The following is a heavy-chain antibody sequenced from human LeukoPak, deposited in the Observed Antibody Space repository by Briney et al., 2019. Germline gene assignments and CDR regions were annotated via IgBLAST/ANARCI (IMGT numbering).Heavy chain of an antibody. J-gene: IGHJ6*02. CDR3: ASPVPDIVVVPAAMGDYYYGMDV. Sequence: PGGSLRLSCAASGFTFSSYSMNWVSQAPGKGLEWVSSISSSSSYIYYADSVKGRFTISRDNAKNSLYLQMNSLRAEDTAVYYCASPVPDIVVVPAAMGDYYYGMDVWGQGTTVTVSS. D-gene: IGHD2-2*01. V-gene: IGHV3-21*01. CDR1: GFTFSSYS. CDR2: ISSSSSYI.